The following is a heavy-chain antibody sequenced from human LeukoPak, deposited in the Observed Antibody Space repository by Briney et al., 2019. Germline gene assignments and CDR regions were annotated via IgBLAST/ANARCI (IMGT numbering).Heavy chain of an antibody. CDR2: IYPGNSDV. D-gene: IGHD2-15*01. V-gene: IGHV5-51*01. CDR3: VRIPNTAPPPNWFDP. Sequence: GESLKISCKGSGYIFANYWINWVRQMPGKGLEWMGVIYPGNSDVRYNPSFQGQVIISADKSISAAYLQWSSLKTSDTAMYYCVRIPNTAPPPNWFDPWGQGTLVTVSS. J-gene: IGHJ5*02. CDR1: GYIFANYW.